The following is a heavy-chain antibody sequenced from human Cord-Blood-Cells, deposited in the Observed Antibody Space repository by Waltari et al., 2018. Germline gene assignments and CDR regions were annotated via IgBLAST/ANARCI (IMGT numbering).Heavy chain of an antibody. CDR1: GGTFSSYA. CDR2: IIPILGIA. CDR3: ARPHYYDSSGYFYYFDY. J-gene: IGHJ4*02. Sequence: QVQLVQSGAEVKKPGSSVKVSCKASGGTFSSYATSWVRKAPGQGLEWMGGIIPILGIANYAQKFQGRVTITADKSTSTAYMELSSLRSEDTAVYYCARPHYYDSSGYFYYFDYWGQGTLVTVSS. V-gene: IGHV1-69*10. D-gene: IGHD3-22*01.